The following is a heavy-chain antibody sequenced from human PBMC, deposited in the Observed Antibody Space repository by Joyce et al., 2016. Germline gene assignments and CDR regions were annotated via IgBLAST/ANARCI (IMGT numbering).Heavy chain of an antibody. CDR1: GFTVSNNY. Sequence: EVQLVESGGGLIQPGGSLRLSCAASGFTVSNNYMTWVRQAPGKGLEWVSFIYSGGDTYYADSVKGRFTISRDKNTLYLQMNSRRVEDTAVYYCARVPGFHWGQGTLVTVSS. CDR2: IYSGGDT. CDR3: ARVPGFH. V-gene: IGHV3-53*01. J-gene: IGHJ4*02.